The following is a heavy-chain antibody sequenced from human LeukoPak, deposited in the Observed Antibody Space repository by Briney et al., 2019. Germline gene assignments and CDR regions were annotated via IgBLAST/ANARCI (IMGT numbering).Heavy chain of an antibody. Sequence: GGSLRLSCAASGFTFSSYAMSWVRQAPGKGLEWVSAISGSGGSMYYADSVKGRFTISRDNSKNTLYLQMNSLRAEDTAVYYCAKDFERTGDRYYAFDCWGQGTLVTVSS. CDR2: ISGSGGSM. CDR3: AKDFERTGDRYYAFDC. J-gene: IGHJ4*02. V-gene: IGHV3-23*01. CDR1: GFTFSSYA. D-gene: IGHD2-21*02.